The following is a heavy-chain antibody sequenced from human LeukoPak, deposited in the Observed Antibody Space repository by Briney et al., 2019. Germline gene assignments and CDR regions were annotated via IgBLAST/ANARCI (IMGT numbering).Heavy chain of an antibody. Sequence: PGGSLRLSCAASGFTFSSYEMNWVRQAPGKGLEWVSYISSSGSTIYYADSVKGRFTISRDNAKNSLYLQMNSLRAEDTAVYYCARVYGDDQFDYWGQGTLVTVSS. V-gene: IGHV3-48*03. D-gene: IGHD4-17*01. CDR2: ISSSGSTI. CDR1: GFTFSSYE. J-gene: IGHJ4*02. CDR3: ARVYGDDQFDY.